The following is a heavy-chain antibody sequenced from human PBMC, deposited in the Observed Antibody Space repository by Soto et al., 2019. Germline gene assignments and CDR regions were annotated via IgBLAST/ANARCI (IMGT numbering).Heavy chain of an antibody. D-gene: IGHD2-2*01. CDR2: INAGNGNT. J-gene: IGHJ6*02. CDR3: ASGLGGYCSSISCYSSPYAV. V-gene: IGHV1-3*01. Sequence: GASVKVSCKASGYTFTSYAMHWVRQAPGQRLEWMGWINAGNGNTKYSQKFQGRVTITRDTSASTAYMELSSLRSEDTAVYYCASGLGGYCSSISCYSSPYAVWGQGTTVTVSS. CDR1: GYTFTSYA.